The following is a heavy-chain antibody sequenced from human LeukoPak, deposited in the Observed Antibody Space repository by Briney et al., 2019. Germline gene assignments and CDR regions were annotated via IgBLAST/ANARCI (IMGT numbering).Heavy chain of an antibody. D-gene: IGHD1-26*01. CDR3: AREDSVYSSGNYFVTIDY. V-gene: IGHV1-2*02. CDR2: INPNSGAT. Sequence: ASVKVSCKASGGTFSSYAISWVRQAPGQGLEWMGWINPNSGATNYAQKFEGRVTMTRDTSISTAYMEVNSLRSDDTAVYYCAREDSVYSSGNYFVTIDYWGQGTLVTVSS. CDR1: GGTFSSYA. J-gene: IGHJ4*02.